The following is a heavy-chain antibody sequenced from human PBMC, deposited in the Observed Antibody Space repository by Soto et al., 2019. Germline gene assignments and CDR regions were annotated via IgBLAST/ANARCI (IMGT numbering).Heavy chain of an antibody. D-gene: IGHD2-15*01. Sequence: GASVKVSCKASGGTFSSYAISWVRQAPGQGLEWMGGIIPIFGTANYAQKFQGRVTITADESTSTAYMELSSLRSEDTAVYYCARREVVVAATPGRYYYYGIDVWGQGTTVTVSS. CDR2: IIPIFGTA. CDR1: GGTFSSYA. V-gene: IGHV1-69*13. J-gene: IGHJ6*02. CDR3: ARREVVVAATPGRYYYYGIDV.